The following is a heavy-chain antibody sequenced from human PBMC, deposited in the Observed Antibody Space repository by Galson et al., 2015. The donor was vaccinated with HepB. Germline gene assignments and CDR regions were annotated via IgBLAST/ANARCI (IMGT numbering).Heavy chain of an antibody. CDR3: ARDRSPVDISPSTWYFDL. CDR2: ISYDGSSK. CDR1: GFTFRNYA. Sequence: SLRLSCAASGFTFRNYAIHWVRQAPGKGLEWVALISYDGSSKYYADSVKGRFTISRDNSKNTLYLQMNSLRAEDTAVYYCARDRSPVDISPSTWYFDLWGRGTLLTVSS. D-gene: IGHD2-2*02. V-gene: IGHV3-30*04. J-gene: IGHJ2*01.